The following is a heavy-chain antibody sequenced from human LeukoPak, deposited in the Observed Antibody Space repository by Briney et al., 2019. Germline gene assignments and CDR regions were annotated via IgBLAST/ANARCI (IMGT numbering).Heavy chain of an antibody. V-gene: IGHV3-9*01. D-gene: IGHD3-22*01. CDR2: LSWNSGSI. CDR3: PKDTGGYPQAPAS. Sequence: GVSLRLSCAASGFTFDDYAMHWVRQAPRKGLEWVAGLSWNSGSIGYADSVKCRVTISRHNAKNSLYLQMNSTRAEHTALYYCPKDTGGYPQAPASWGQGTLVNGSS. J-gene: IGHJ4*02. CDR1: GFTFDDYA.